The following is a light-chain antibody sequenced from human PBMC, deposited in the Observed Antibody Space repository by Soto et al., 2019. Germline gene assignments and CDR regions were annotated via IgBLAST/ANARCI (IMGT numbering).Light chain of an antibody. V-gene: IGKV1-5*01. Sequence: DLQLTQSPSALSASVGDRVTITCRASQSMNNWLAWYQQRPGKAPKLLIYDASTLESGVPSRFSGSGSGTEFTLTITSLQPDDFATYYCQQYNSYLFGQGTKLEI. J-gene: IGKJ2*01. CDR1: QSMNNW. CDR2: DAS. CDR3: QQYNSYL.